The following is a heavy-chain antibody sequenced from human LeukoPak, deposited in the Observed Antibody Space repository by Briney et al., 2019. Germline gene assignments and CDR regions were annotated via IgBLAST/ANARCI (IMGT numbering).Heavy chain of an antibody. CDR1: GYSITTNTYY. CDR2: VYYSGST. D-gene: IGHD6-13*01. V-gene: IGHV4-39*01. J-gene: IGHJ4*02. Sequence: SETLSLTCTVSGYSITTNTYYWGWIRQPPGKGLEWIGSVYYSGSTYYSPSIKSRVNTYVDTSKNQFSLKLSSVTAADTAVYYCARQGAAASGRAFDYWGQGTLVTVSS. CDR3: ARQGAAASGRAFDY.